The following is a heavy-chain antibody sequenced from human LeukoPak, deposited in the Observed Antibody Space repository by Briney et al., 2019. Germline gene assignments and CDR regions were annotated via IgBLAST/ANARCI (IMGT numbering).Heavy chain of an antibody. CDR3: ARGFRHRPTDFGPFDP. CDR2: ISYDGSNK. V-gene: IGHV3-30-3*01. J-gene: IGHJ5*02. D-gene: IGHD3-3*01. Sequence: GGSLRLSCAASGSTFSSYAMHWVRQAPGKGLEWVAVISYDGSNKYYADSVKGRFTISRDNSKNTLYLQMNSLRAEDTAVYYCARGFRHRPTDFGPFDPWGQGTLVTVSS. CDR1: GSTFSSYA.